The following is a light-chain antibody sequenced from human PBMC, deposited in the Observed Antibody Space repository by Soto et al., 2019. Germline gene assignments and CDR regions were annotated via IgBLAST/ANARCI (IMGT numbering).Light chain of an antibody. CDR3: MQSTQLPPT. V-gene: IGKV2D-29*02. Sequence: DVVMTQTPLSLSVAPGQPACISCKSSHSLLHITGETFLFWYLRKPGQSPQLLIYEVSTRVSGVPDRFSGSGSGTDFTLEISRVETDDVGIYYCMQSTQLPPTFGQGTRLEIK. CDR2: EVS. J-gene: IGKJ5*01. CDR1: HSLLHITGETF.